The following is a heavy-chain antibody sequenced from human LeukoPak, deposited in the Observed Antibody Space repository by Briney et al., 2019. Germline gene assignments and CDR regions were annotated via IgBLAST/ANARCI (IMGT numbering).Heavy chain of an antibody. CDR3: ERESSGYSIDY. CDR2: IKQDGSEK. CDR1: GFTFSSYW. D-gene: IGHD3-22*01. J-gene: IGHJ4*02. V-gene: IGHV3-7*01. Sequence: GGSLRLSWAAAGFTFSSYWMSWVRQAPGKGLEWVANIKQDGSEKYYVDSVKGRFTISRDNAKNSLYLQMNSLRAEDTAVYYCERESSGYSIDYWGQGTLVTVSS.